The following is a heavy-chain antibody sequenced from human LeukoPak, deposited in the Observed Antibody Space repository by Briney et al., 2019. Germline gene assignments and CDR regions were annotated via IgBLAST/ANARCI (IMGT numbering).Heavy chain of an antibody. CDR1: GFTFSSYS. V-gene: IGHV3-53*01. D-gene: IGHD2-21*01. Sequence: PGGSLRLSCAASGFTFSSYSMNWVRQAPGKGLEWVSLLYTAGETNYADSVKGRFTISRDTSKNTVYLHMNSLRAEDTAVYYCARGFAPAYNFGVFDYWGQGTLVTVSS. CDR2: LYTAGET. J-gene: IGHJ4*02. CDR3: ARGFAPAYNFGVFDY.